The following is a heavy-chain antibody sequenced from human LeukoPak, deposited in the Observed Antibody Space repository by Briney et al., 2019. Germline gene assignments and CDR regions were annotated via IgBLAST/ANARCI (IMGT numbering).Heavy chain of an antibody. CDR3: ARDDKNYYDSSGYNY. Sequence: ASVTVSCKASGYTFTSYYMHWVRQAPGQGLEWMGIINPSGGSTSYAQKFQGRVTMTRDTSTSTVYMELSSLRSEDTAAYYCARDDKNYYDSSGYNYWGQGTLVTVSS. V-gene: IGHV1-46*01. CDR2: INPSGGST. J-gene: IGHJ4*02. D-gene: IGHD3-22*01. CDR1: GYTFTSYY.